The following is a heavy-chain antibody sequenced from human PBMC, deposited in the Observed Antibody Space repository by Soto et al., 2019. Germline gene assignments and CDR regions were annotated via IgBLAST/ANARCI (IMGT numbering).Heavy chain of an antibody. V-gene: IGHV1-69*13. CDR3: AREGGYSYGSTTFDY. CDR1: GGTFSSYA. J-gene: IGHJ4*02. D-gene: IGHD5-18*01. CDR2: IIPIFGTA. Sequence: SVKVSCKASGGTFSSYAISWVRQAPGQGLEWMGGIIPIFGTANYAQKFQGRVTITADESTSTAYMELSSLRSEDTAVYYCAREGGYSYGSTTFDYWGQGTLVTVSS.